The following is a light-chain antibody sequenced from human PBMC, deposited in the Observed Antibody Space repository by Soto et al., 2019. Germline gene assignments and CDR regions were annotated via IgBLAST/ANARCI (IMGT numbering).Light chain of an antibody. CDR1: QSLFSTVNNQKY. V-gene: IGKV4-1*01. J-gene: IGKJ1*01. Sequence: DIVMTQSPDSLAVFLGERATINCKSTQSLFSTVNNQKYLAWYQQKPGLPPTLLISWGSSRQSAVPERFNGSGSGTDFTLTISSLQAEDVAVYYCQQYLSTPRTFGQGTKVE. CDR2: WGS. CDR3: QQYLSTPRT.